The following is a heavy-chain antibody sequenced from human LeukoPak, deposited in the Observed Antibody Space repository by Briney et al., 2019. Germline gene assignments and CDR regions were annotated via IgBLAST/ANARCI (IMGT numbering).Heavy chain of an antibody. D-gene: IGHD7-27*01. V-gene: IGHV3-9*01. CDR1: GFTFKDYA. J-gene: IGHJ4*02. CDR3: AREQRGIGLEY. Sequence: GGSLRLSCAASGFTFKDYAIHWVRQAPGKGLEWVSGLNWNSGGIVYAASVRGRFTISRDNAKNSLYLQINSLRADDTAMYYCAREQRGIGLEYWGQGTLVTGSS. CDR2: LNWNSGGI.